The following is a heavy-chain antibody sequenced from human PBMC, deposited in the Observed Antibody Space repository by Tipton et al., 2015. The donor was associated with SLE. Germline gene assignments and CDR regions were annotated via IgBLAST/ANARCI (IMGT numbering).Heavy chain of an antibody. Sequence: TLSLTCTVSGGSISSYYWSWIRQPAGKGMEWIGRIYTSGSTNYNPSLKSRVTMSVDASKNQFSLKLSSVTAADTAVYYCAKVMVVVSHHDAFDIWGQGTMVTVSS. CDR3: AKVMVVVSHHDAFDI. V-gene: IGHV4-4*07. D-gene: IGHD3-22*01. CDR2: IYTSGST. J-gene: IGHJ3*02. CDR1: GGSISSYY.